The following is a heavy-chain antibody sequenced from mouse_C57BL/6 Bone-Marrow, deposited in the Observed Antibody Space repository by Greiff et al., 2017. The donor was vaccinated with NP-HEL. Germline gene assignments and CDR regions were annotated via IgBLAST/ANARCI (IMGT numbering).Heavy chain of an antibody. D-gene: IGHD1-3*01. Sequence: VQLQQSGPELVKPGASVKISCTASGYAFSSSWMNWVKQRPGKGLEWLGRIYPGDGATNYNGKFKGKATLTADKSTSTAYMQLSSLTSEDAAVYFCAREWLLWFAYWGKGTLVTVSA. CDR2: IYPGDGAT. V-gene: IGHV1-82*01. J-gene: IGHJ3*01. CDR3: AREWLLWFAY. CDR1: GYAFSSSW.